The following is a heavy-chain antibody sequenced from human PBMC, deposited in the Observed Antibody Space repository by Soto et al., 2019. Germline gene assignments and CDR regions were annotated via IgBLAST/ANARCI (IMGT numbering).Heavy chain of an antibody. Sequence: GGSLRLSCAASAVTFTGFGMHWVRQAPGKGLEWVAVIRFDGSNTYYADSVKGRFTISRDNPKNMLYLQMNSLRAEDTAIYYCARDGVGTTTSFGYFDYWGLGTLVTVSS. D-gene: IGHD1-26*01. CDR3: ARDGVGTTTSFGYFDY. V-gene: IGHV3-33*01. J-gene: IGHJ4*02. CDR2: IRFDGSNT. CDR1: AVTFTGFG.